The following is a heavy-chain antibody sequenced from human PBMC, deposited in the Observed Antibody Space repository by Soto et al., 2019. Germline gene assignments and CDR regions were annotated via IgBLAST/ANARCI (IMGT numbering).Heavy chain of an antibody. D-gene: IGHD2-15*01. CDR1: GSTHTIYF. Sequence: QVQLVQSGAEVKQPGASVRVSCKASGSTHTIYFIHWLRQAPGQGLEWLGWIDSDSAGTNYAHKLQGRVTMTRDTSTTTAFMELSGMRSDDTAVYYCARGGSYYAHWGQGTLVTVSS. CDR2: IDSDSAGT. J-gene: IGHJ4*02. CDR3: ARGGSYYAH. V-gene: IGHV1-2*02.